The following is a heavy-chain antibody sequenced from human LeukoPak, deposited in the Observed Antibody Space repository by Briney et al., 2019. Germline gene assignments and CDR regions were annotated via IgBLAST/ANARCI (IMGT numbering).Heavy chain of an antibody. CDR3: ARSALTFGGVIAYDY. Sequence: SETLSLTCTVSGGSISSSSYYWGWIRQPPGKGLEWIGSFYYSGSTYYNPSLKSRVTISVDTSKTQFSLKLSSVTAADTAVYYCARSALTFGGVIAYDYWGQGTLVTVSS. CDR1: GGSISSSSYY. CDR2: FYYSGST. V-gene: IGHV4-39*07. J-gene: IGHJ4*02. D-gene: IGHD3-16*02.